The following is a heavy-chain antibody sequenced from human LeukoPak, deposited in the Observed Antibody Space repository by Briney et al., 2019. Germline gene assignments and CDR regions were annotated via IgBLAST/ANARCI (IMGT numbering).Heavy chain of an antibody. V-gene: IGHV3-9*03. CDR3: AKDNTERGDPSSTSWHFDY. D-gene: IGHD2-2*01. CDR1: GFTFDDYA. Sequence: PGGSLRLSCAASGFTFDDYAMHWVRQAPGKGLEWVSGISWNSGSIGYADSVRGRFTISRDNAKNSLYLQMNSLRAEDMALYYCAKDNTERGDPSSTSWHFDYWGQGTLVTVSS. CDR2: ISWNSGSI. J-gene: IGHJ4*02.